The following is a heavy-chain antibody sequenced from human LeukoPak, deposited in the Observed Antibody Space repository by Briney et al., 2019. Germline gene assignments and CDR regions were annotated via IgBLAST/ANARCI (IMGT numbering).Heavy chain of an antibody. CDR3: TSPTNDYGDY. Sequence: GGSLRLSCAASGFTFSSYAMHWVRQAPGKGLEWVAVISYDGSNKYYADSVKGRFTISRDNSKNTLYLQMNSLRAEDTAVYYCTSPTNDYGDYWGQGTLVTVSS. J-gene: IGHJ4*02. CDR1: GFTFSSYA. CDR2: ISYDGSNK. V-gene: IGHV3-30-3*01. D-gene: IGHD1-14*01.